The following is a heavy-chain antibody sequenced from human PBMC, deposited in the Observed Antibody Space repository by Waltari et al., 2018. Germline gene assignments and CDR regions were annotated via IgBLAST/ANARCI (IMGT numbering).Heavy chain of an antibody. CDR1: GGTFSIYG. D-gene: IGHD2-2*01. CDR2: IKQDGSEK. V-gene: IGHV3-7*04. J-gene: IGHJ4*02. Sequence: VQLVQSGAEVKKPGSSVKVSCKASGGTFSIYGISWVRQAPGKGLEWVANIKQDGSEKYYVDSVKGRFTISRDNAKNSLYLQMNSLRAEDTAVYYCARNGGEDIVVVPAAMGFDYWGQGTLVTVSS. CDR3: ARNGGEDIVVVPAAMGFDY.